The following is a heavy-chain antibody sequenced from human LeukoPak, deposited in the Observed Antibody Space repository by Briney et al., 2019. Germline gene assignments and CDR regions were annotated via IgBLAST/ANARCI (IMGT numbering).Heavy chain of an antibody. J-gene: IGHJ4*02. CDR3: ARGGGYSGYGTFDY. Sequence: SETLSLTCTVSGGSVSSGSYYWSWIRQPPGKGLEWIGYIYYSGSTNYNPSLKGRVTISVDTSKNQFSLKLSSVTAADTAVYYCARGGGYSGYGTFDYWGQGTLVTVSS. D-gene: IGHD5-12*01. CDR1: GGSVSSGSYY. CDR2: IYYSGST. V-gene: IGHV4-61*01.